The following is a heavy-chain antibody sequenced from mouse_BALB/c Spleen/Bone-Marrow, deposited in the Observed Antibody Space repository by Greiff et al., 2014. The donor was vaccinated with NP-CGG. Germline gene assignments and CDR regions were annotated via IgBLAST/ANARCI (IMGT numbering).Heavy chain of an antibody. Sequence: QVQLQQSGAELMKPGASVKISCKATGYTFSSYWIEWIKQRPGHGLEWIGEILPGSVTTNYNGRFKGKATFTADTSSNTAYMQLSSLTSEDSAVYYCARDHFDHWRPGTTLTVSS. J-gene: IGHJ2*01. CDR2: ILPGSVTT. CDR3: ARDHFDH. CDR1: GYTFSSYW. V-gene: IGHV1-9*01.